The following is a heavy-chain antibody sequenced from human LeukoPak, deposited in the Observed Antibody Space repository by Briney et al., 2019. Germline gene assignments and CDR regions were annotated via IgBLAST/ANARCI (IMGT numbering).Heavy chain of an antibody. CDR3: VRDRSYGSQYYYYIDV. CDR1: GFTFTSCA. J-gene: IGHJ6*03. V-gene: IGHV3-48*01. CDR2: ISASSANI. Sequence: GGSLRLSCTASGFTFTSCAMNWVRQTPGKGLEWVSYISASSANIHYADSVKGRFTVSRDNAKNSLYLQMNSLTAEDTATYYCVRDRSYGSQYYYYIDVCGRGTTVTVSS. D-gene: IGHD4-17*01.